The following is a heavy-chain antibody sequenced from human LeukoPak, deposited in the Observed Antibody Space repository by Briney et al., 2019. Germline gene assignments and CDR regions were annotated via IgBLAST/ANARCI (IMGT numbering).Heavy chain of an antibody. CDR2: INPNSGGT. J-gene: IGHJ6*03. Sequence: GASVKVSCKASGYTFTGYYMHWVRQAPEQGLEWMGRINPNSGGTNYAQKFQGRVTMTRDTSISTAYMELSRLRSDDTAVYYCARDYNVSSSWYPPLYYYYYYMDVWGKGTTVTVSS. V-gene: IGHV1-2*06. CDR1: GYTFTGYY. D-gene: IGHD6-13*01. CDR3: ARDYNVSSSWYPPLYYYYYYMDV.